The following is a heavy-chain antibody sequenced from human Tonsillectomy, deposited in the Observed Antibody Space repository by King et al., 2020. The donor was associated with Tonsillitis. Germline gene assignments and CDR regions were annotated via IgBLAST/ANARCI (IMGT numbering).Heavy chain of an antibody. CDR3: ASMLYNSGWGNFSY. J-gene: IGHJ4*02. V-gene: IGHV4-39*01. D-gene: IGHD6-19*01. CDR1: GASISGDTYF. Sequence: QLQESGPGLVKPSETLSLTCTVSGASISGDTYFWSWIRQSPGKGLEWIGSIYYSGNTYYNPSLKSRVTISVDTSKNQFSLNLCSVPAADTAVYYCASMLYNSGWGNFSYWGQGTLVTVSS. CDR2: IYYSGNT.